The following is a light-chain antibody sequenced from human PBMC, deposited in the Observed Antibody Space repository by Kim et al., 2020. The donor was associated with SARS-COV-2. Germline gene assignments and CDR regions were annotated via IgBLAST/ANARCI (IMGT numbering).Light chain of an antibody. CDR1: QSVSSN. J-gene: IGKJ5*01. V-gene: IGKV3-15*01. CDR3: QQYNDWPIT. CDR2: VAS. Sequence: LSPGERATLSCRSSQSVSSNLAWYQQKPGQAPRLLIYVASTRASGIPARFSGSGSETEFTLTISSLQSEDFAVYYCQQYNDWPITFGQGTRLEIK.